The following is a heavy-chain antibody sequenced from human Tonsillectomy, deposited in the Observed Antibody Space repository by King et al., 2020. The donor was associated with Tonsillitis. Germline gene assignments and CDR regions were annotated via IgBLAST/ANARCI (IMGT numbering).Heavy chain of an antibody. CDR1: GGSISSYY. Sequence: QLQLQESGPGLVKPSETLSLTCTVSGGSISSYYWSWIRQPPGKGLEWIGYIYYSGSTNYNPSLKSRVTISVDTSKNQFSLKLSSVTAADTAVYYCARGNTYYYDSSGYSRAFDIWGQGTMVTVSS. CDR3: ARGNTYYYDSSGYSRAFDI. V-gene: IGHV4-59*01. D-gene: IGHD3-22*01. CDR2: IYYSGST. J-gene: IGHJ3*02.